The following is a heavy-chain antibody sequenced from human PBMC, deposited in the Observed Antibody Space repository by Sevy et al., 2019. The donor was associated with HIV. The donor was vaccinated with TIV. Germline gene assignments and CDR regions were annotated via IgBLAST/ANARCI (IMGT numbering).Heavy chain of an antibody. Sequence: SETLSLTCTVSGGSITSLYWGWIRQPPGKGLEWIANIYYNGNTNYNPSLKSRVTISLDTSKNQFSLRLSCETAADTAIYYCAGENAWGWRYSWGQGTLVTVSS. CDR2: IYYNGNT. J-gene: IGHJ4*02. V-gene: IGHV4-59*08. CDR1: GGSITSLY. CDR3: AGENAWGWRYS. D-gene: IGHD6-19*01.